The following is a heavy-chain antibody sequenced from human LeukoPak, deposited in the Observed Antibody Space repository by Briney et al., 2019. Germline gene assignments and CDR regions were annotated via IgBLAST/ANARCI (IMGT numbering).Heavy chain of an antibody. J-gene: IGHJ4*02. D-gene: IGHD3-3*02. CDR2: INWNGGST. CDR3: ARVASIDYFDY. V-gene: IGHV3-20*04. Sequence: GGSLRLACAASGFTFDDYGMSWVRQAPGKGLEWVSGINWNGGSTGYADSVKGRFTISRDNAKNSLYLQMNSLRAEDTAVYYRARVASIDYFDYWGQGTLVTVSS. CDR1: GFTFDDYG.